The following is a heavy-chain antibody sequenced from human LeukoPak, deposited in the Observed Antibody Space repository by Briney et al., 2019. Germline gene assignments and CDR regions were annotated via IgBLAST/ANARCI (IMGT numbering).Heavy chain of an antibody. CDR2: IYYSGST. Sequence: SETLSLTCTVSGGSISSYYRSWIRQPPGKGLEWIGYIYYSGSTNYNPSLKSRVTISVDTSKNQFSLKLSSVTTADTAVYYCARAQVVLYTDDYGDYRNYYGMDVWGKGTTVTVSS. CDR1: GGSISSYY. D-gene: IGHD4-17*01. V-gene: IGHV4-59*01. CDR3: ARAQVVLYTDDYGDYRNYYGMDV. J-gene: IGHJ6*04.